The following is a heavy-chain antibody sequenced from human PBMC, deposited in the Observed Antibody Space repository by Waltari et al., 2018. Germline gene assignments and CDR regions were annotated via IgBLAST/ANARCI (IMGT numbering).Heavy chain of an antibody. D-gene: IGHD4-17*01. CDR1: GFTFSSYS. CDR3: ARDSTVTDRWFDP. CDR2: ISSSSSYI. V-gene: IGHV3-21*01. Sequence: EVQLVESGGGLVKPGGSLRLSCAASGFTFSSYSMNWVRKAPGKGLEWVSSISSSSSYIYYADSVKGRFTISRDNAKNSLYLQMNSLRAEDTAVYYCARDSTVTDRWFDPWGQGTLVTVSS. J-gene: IGHJ5*02.